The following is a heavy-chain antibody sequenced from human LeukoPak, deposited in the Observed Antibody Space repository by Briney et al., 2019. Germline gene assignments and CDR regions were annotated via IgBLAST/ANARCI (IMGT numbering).Heavy chain of an antibody. V-gene: IGHV3-30*02. D-gene: IGHD6-13*01. CDR2: IRYDGNNK. CDR1: GFRFSSYG. J-gene: IGHJ4*02. CDR3: AKDDPFSSPDY. Sequence: QPGGSLRVSCAASGFRFSSYGMHWVRQAPGKGLEWVAFIRYDGNNKYYAESVKGRFTISRDNSKNTLYLQMNSLRAEDTAMYYCAKDDPFSSPDYWGQGTLVTVSS.